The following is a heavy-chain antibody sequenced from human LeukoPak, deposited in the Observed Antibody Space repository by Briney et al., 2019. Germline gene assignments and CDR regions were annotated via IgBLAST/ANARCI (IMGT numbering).Heavy chain of an antibody. D-gene: IGHD3-16*01. V-gene: IGHV4-34*01. CDR1: GGSFSGYY. Sequence: TTSETPSLTCAVYGGSFSGYYWSWIRQPPGKGLEWIGEINHSGSTNYNPSLKSRVTISVDTSKNQFSLNLSSVTAADTAVYHCARRYFWGDVWDFDYWGQGTLVTVSS. CDR2: INHSGST. J-gene: IGHJ4*02. CDR3: ARRYFWGDVWDFDY.